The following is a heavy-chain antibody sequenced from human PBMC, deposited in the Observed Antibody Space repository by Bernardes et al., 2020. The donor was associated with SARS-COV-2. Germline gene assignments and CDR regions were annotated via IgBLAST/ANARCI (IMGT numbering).Heavy chain of an antibody. D-gene: IGHD2-2*01. CDR3: ARGPLGYCSSTSCYALDY. CDR1: GGSISSSNW. J-gene: IGHJ4*02. V-gene: IGHV4-4*02. Sequence: SEALSLTCAVSGGSISSSNWWSCVRQPPGKGLEWIGEIYHSGSTNYNPSLKSRVTISVDKSKNQFSLKLSSVTAADTAVYYCARGPLGYCSSTSCYALDYWGQGTLVTVSS. CDR2: IYHSGST.